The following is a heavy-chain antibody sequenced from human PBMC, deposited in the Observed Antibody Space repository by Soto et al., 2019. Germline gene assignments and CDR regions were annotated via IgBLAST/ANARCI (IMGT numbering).Heavy chain of an antibody. CDR1: GGTFSSYA. D-gene: IGHD6-13*01. V-gene: IGHV1-69*06. J-gene: IGHJ1*01. CDR3: ARKGSSSWYGGTAEYFQH. CDR2: IIPIFGTA. Sequence: SVKVSCKASGGTFSSYAISWVRQAPGQGLEWMGGIIPIFGTANYAQKIQGRVTITADKSTSTAYMELSSLRSGDTAVYYCARKGSSSWYGGTAEYFQHWVQGTLVTVSS.